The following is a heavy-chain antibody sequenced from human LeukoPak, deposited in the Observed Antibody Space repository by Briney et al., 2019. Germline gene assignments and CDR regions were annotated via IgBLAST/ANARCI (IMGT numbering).Heavy chain of an antibody. CDR3: ARTVGTHRFDY. CDR2: IFYLGGA. Sequence: SETLSLTCTVSVGSISSGDDHWVWGRHPPGERLEWIGTIFYLGGAYYNPSLQIRVFMYVDTPKTQYSLNLKSVTAPGTAVYYCARTVGTHRFDYWGRGILVTVSS. D-gene: IGHD1-26*01. J-gene: IGHJ4*02. CDR1: VGSISSGDDH. V-gene: IGHV4-39*01.